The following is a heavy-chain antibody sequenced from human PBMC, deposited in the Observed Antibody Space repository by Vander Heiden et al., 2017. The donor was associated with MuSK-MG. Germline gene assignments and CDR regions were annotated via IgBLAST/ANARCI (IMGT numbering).Heavy chain of an antibody. CDR3: AKDREWELLFGGINWFDP. Sequence: EVQLLESGGGLVQPGGSLRLSCAASGFPFSSYAMSWVRQAPGKGLEWVSAISGSGGSTYYADSVKGRFTISRDNSKNTLYLQMNSLRAEDTAVYYCAKDREWELLFGGINWFDPWGQGTLVTVSS. J-gene: IGHJ5*02. CDR2: ISGSGGST. V-gene: IGHV3-23*01. D-gene: IGHD1-26*01. CDR1: GFPFSSYA.